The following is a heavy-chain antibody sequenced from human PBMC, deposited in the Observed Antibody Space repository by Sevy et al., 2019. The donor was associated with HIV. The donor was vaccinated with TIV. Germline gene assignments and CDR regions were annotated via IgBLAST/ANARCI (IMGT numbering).Heavy chain of an antibody. CDR1: GFTFSSYD. CDR3: TRNGGAFGNGFDP. Sequence: GGSLRLACTASGFTFSSYDMNWVRQAPGKGLEWVSKISSSGSSIYYADSVKCRFTISRDNAKNSLNLQMNSLRAEDTAGYYCTRNGGAFGNGFDPWVQGTLVTVSS. J-gene: IGHJ5*02. D-gene: IGHD2-15*01. V-gene: IGHV3-48*03. CDR2: ISSSGSSI.